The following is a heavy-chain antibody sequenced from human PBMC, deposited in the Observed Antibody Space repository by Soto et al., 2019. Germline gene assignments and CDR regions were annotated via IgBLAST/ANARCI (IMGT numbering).Heavy chain of an antibody. CDR3: AKDYSSGLPVNDY. Sequence: PGGSLRLSCAASGFTFSSYGMHWVRQAPGKGLEWVAVISYDGSNKYYADSVKGRLTISRDNSKNTLYLQMNSLRAEDTAVYYCAKDYSSGLPVNDYWGQGTLVTVSS. CDR2: ISYDGSNK. J-gene: IGHJ4*02. D-gene: IGHD6-19*01. CDR1: GFTFSSYG. V-gene: IGHV3-30*18.